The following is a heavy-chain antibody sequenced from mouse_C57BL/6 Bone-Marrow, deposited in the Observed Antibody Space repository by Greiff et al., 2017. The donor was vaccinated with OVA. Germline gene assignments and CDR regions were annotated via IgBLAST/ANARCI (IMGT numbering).Heavy chain of an antibody. J-gene: IGHJ4*01. D-gene: IGHD1-1*01. CDR3: AKGGFFYYGSSSYAMDY. CDR2: IWRGGST. V-gene: IGHV2-5*01. Sequence: QVQLQQSGPGLVQPSQSLSITCTVSGFSLTSYGVHWVRQSPGKGLEWLGVIWRGGSTDYNAAFMSRLSITKDNSKSQVFFKMNSLQADDTAIYYCAKGGFFYYGSSSYAMDYWGQGTSVTVSS. CDR1: GFSLTSYG.